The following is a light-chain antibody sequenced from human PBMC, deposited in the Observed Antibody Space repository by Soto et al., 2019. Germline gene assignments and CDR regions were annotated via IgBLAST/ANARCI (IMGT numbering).Light chain of an antibody. V-gene: IGLV2-14*01. Sequence: QSALTQPASVSGSPGQSITISCTGTSSDVGGYNYVSWYQQHPGKAPKLMIYEVSNRPSGVSNRFSGSKSGNTASLTISGLQAEDDADDYCSSYTSSSTQVFGTGTKVTVL. CDR3: SSYTSSSTQV. CDR2: EVS. J-gene: IGLJ1*01. CDR1: SSDVGGYNY.